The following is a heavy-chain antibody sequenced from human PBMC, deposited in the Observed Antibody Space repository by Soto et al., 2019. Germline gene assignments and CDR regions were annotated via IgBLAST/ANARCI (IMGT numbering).Heavy chain of an antibody. Sequence: EVQLVESGGGLVQPGGSLKLCCAASGFTFSGSAMHWVGQASGKGLEWVGRIRSKANSYATTYGVSVKGRFTISRDDSRNTAYLYMNSLKTEDTAVYYYARGVYDFWSGHPKGLDYWGQGTVVTVSS. CDR1: GFTFSGSA. CDR3: ARGVYDFWSGHPKGLDY. D-gene: IGHD3-3*01. J-gene: IGHJ4*02. V-gene: IGHV3-73*02. CDR2: IRSKANSYAT.